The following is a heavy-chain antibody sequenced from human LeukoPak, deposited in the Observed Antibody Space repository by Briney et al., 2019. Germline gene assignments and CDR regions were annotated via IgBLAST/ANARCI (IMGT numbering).Heavy chain of an antibody. V-gene: IGHV4-34*01. CDR3: ARVGRRRYGGYDGEGDY. D-gene: IGHD5-12*01. CDR1: GGSFSGYY. J-gene: IGHJ4*02. CDR2: INHSGST. Sequence: SETLSLTCAVYGGSFSGYYWSWIRQPPGKGLEWIGEINHSGSTNYNPSLKSRVTISVDTSKNQFSLKLSSVTAADTAVYYCARVGRRRYGGYDGEGDYWGQGTLVTVSS.